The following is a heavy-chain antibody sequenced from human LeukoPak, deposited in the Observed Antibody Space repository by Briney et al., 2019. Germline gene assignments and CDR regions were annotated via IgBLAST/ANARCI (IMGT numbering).Heavy chain of an antibody. J-gene: IGHJ4*02. V-gene: IGHV4-59*01. CDR1: GGSISSYY. CDR3: ARWVIAVAGHWGFDY. Sequence: SETLSLTCTVSGGSISSYYWSWIRQPPGKGLEWIGYIYYSGSTNYNPSLKSRVTISVDTSKNQFSLKLSSVTAADTAVYYCARWVIAVAGHWGFDYWGQGTLVTVSS. D-gene: IGHD6-19*01. CDR2: IYYSGST.